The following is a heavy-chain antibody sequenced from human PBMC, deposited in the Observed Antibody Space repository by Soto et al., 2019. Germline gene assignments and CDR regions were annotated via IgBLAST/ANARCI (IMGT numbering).Heavy chain of an antibody. Sequence: GSLRLSCTVSGGSISSYYWSWIRQPPGKGLEWIGYIYYSGSTNYNPSLKSRVTISVDTSKNQFSLKLSSVTAADTAVYYCARGTYYYDSSGYYYYYYGMDVWGQGTTVTVSS. V-gene: IGHV4-59*01. CDR2: IYYSGST. J-gene: IGHJ6*02. D-gene: IGHD3-22*01. CDR3: ARGTYYYDSSGYYYYYYGMDV. CDR1: GGSISSYY.